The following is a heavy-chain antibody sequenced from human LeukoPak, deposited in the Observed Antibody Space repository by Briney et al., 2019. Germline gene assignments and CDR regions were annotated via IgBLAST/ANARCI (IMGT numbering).Heavy chain of an antibody. D-gene: IGHD3-22*01. V-gene: IGHV3-23*01. Sequence: PGGSLRLSCAASGFTFGSYAMAWVRQAPGKGLEWVSGMNGNGDKVYYADSVKGRFTISRDNSKNTLYLQMNSLRGEDTAVYYCAKRDYYDSDHYYPLFDYWGQGTLVTVSS. CDR2: MNGNGDKV. J-gene: IGHJ4*02. CDR3: AKRDYYDSDHYYPLFDY. CDR1: GFTFGSYA.